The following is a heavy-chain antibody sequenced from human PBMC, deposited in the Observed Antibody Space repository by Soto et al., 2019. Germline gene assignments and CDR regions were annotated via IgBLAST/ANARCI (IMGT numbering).Heavy chain of an antibody. CDR3: ARGNYVISNDAFDI. Sequence: QLQLVQSGAEVRKPGASVEVSCKTSGYIFTDYGINWVQQAPGQGLEWMGWISGFSGNSKYAQKVQGRVTMTTDTSTSTAYMELRSLRSDDTAVYYCARGNYVISNDAFDIWGQGTMVIVSP. CDR1: GYIFTDYG. CDR2: ISGFSGNS. D-gene: IGHD3-16*01. J-gene: IGHJ3*02. V-gene: IGHV1-18*01.